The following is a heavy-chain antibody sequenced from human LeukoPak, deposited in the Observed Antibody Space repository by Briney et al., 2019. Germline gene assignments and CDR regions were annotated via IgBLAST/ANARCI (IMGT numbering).Heavy chain of an antibody. D-gene: IGHD6-19*01. Sequence: GGSLRLSCAASGFTFSSYSMNWVRQAPGKGLEWVSYISSSSNTIYYADSVKGRFTISRDNAKNSPYLQMNSLRDEDTAVYYCARDPYGAVPANMDWGQGTLVTVSS. CDR3: ARDPYGAVPANMD. J-gene: IGHJ4*02. CDR2: ISSSSNTI. CDR1: GFTFSSYS. V-gene: IGHV3-48*02.